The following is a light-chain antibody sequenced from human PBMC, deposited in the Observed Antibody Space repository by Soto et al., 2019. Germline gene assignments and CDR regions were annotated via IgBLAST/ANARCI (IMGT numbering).Light chain of an antibody. CDR3: QQYNDWPIN. CDR2: DAS. Sequence: ETVMTQSPATLSVSPGERGTLSCRASQSVSSNLAWYQQKPGQTPRLLIYDASTRATGIPARFSGSGSGTEFTLTISSLQSEDFAVYHCQQYNDWPINFGQGTRLEIK. CDR1: QSVSSN. J-gene: IGKJ5*01. V-gene: IGKV3-15*01.